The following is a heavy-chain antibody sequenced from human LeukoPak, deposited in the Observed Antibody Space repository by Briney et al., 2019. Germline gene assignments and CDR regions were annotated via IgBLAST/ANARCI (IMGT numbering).Heavy chain of an antibody. CDR1: GFTFDGYV. CDR3: ARDLSSIAARLDY. CDR2: ISTSSSYI. V-gene: IGHV3-21*01. D-gene: IGHD6-6*01. Sequence: GGSLRLSCAASGFTFDGYVMTWVRQAPGKGLEWVSSISTSSSYIYYADSVKGRFTISRDNAKNSLYLQMNSLRAEDTAVYYCARDLSSIAARLDYWGQGTLVTVSS. J-gene: IGHJ4*02.